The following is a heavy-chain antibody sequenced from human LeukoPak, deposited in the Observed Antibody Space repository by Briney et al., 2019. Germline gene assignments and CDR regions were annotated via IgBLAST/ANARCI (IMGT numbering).Heavy chain of an antibody. D-gene: IGHD6-13*01. CDR2: IYYSGST. CDR3: ARMTEAHSWRTRYYDYYMDV. J-gene: IGHJ6*03. V-gene: IGHV4-61*01. CDR1: GGSISSGSYY. Sequence: PSETLSLTCTVSGGSISSGSYYWCWIRQPPGKGLEWIGYIYYSGSTNYNPSLKSRVTISVDTSKNQFSLKLSSVTAADTAVYYCARMTEAHSWRTRYYDYYMDVWGKGTTVTVSS.